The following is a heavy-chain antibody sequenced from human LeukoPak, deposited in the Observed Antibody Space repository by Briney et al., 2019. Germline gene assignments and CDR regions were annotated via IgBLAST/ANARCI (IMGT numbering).Heavy chain of an antibody. CDR3: ARGLGIVVNY. V-gene: IGHV4-34*01. CDR2: INHSGST. Sequence: SETLSLTCAVYGGSFSDYNWNWIRQPPGKGLEWIGEINHSGSTNYNPSLKSRVTISIDTSKNQFSLKLTSVTAADTAVYYCARGLGIVVNYWGQGTLVTVSS. J-gene: IGHJ4*02. CDR1: GGSFSDYN. D-gene: IGHD6-19*01.